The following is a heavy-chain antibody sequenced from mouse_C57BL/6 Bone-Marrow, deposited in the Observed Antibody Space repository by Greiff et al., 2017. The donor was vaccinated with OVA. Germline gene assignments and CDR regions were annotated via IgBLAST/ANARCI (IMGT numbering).Heavy chain of an antibody. D-gene: IGHD2-1*01. CDR2: IRSKSNNYAT. J-gene: IGHJ3*01. V-gene: IGHV10-1*01. CDR3: VRHGNAWFAY. CDR1: GFSFNTYA. Sequence: EVQRVESGGGLVQPKGSLKLSCAASGFSFNTYAMNWVRQAPGKGLEWVARIRSKSNNYATYYADSVKDRFTISRDDSESMLYLQMNNLKTEDTAMYYCVRHGNAWFAYWGQGTLVTVSA.